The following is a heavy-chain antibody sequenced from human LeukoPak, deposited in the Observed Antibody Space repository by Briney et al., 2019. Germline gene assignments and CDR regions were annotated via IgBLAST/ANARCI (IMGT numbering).Heavy chain of an antibody. D-gene: IGHD2-2*02. CDR1: GGSISSYY. J-gene: IGHJ4*02. V-gene: IGHV4-4*07. CDR3: ARVYYYCSSTSCYNYYFDY. CDR2: IYTSGST. Sequence: ASETLSLTCTVSGGSISSYYWSWIRQPAGKGLEWIGRIYTSGSTNYNPSLKSRVTISVDTSKNQFSLKLSSVTAADTAVYYCARVYYYCSSTSCYNYYFDYWGQGTLVTVSS.